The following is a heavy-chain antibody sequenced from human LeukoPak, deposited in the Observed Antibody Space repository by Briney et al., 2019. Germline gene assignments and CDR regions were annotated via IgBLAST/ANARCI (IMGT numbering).Heavy chain of an antibody. V-gene: IGHV3-30*18. D-gene: IGHD3-16*02. J-gene: IGHJ4*02. CDR1: GFTFSSYG. Sequence: GGSLRLSCAASGFTFSSYGMHWVRQAPGKGLEWVAVISYDGSNKYYADSVKGRFTISRDNSKNTLYLQMNSLRAEDTAVYYCAKISGYYYDYVWGSYRSDYWGQGTLVTVSS. CDR2: ISYDGSNK. CDR3: AKISGYYYDYVWGSYRSDY.